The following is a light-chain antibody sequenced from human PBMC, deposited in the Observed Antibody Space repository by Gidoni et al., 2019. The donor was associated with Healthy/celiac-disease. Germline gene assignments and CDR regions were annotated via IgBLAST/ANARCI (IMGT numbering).Light chain of an antibody. J-gene: IGKJ4*01. CDR1: QSVSSSY. Sequence: EIVLTQSPGTLSLSPGERATLSCRASQSVSSSYLAWYQQKPGQAPRLLIYGASSRATGIPHRFSGSGSGTDFTLTSSRLEPEDFAVYYCQQYGSSLLTFGGGTKVEIK. CDR2: GAS. V-gene: IGKV3-20*01. CDR3: QQYGSSLLT.